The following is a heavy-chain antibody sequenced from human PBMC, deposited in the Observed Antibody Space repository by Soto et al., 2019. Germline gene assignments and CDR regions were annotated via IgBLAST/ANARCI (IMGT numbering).Heavy chain of an antibody. CDR1: GFTFSSYD. V-gene: IGHV3-13*01. CDR2: IGTAGDT. D-gene: IGHD3-3*01. Sequence: EVQLVESGGGLVQPGGSLRLSCAASGFTFSSYDMHWVRQATGKGLEWVSAIGTAGDTYYPGSVKGRFTISRENAKNSLYLQMNSLRAEDTAVYYCARARVSYDFWIGYGIDVWGQGTTVTVSS. CDR3: ARARVSYDFWIGYGIDV. J-gene: IGHJ6*02.